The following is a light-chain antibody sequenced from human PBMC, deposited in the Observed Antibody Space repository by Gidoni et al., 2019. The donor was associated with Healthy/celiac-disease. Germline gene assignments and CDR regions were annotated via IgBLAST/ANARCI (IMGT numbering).Light chain of an antibody. Sequence: DIQMTQSPSSLSASVGDIVTITCRASQSISSYLNWYQQKPGKDTKLLIYAASSLQSVVTSRFSGSGSGTDFTPIISRLQPEDFATYYCQQSYSTPPTFGQGTKVEIK. J-gene: IGKJ1*01. V-gene: IGKV1-39*01. CDR3: QQSYSTPPT. CDR2: AAS. CDR1: QSISSY.